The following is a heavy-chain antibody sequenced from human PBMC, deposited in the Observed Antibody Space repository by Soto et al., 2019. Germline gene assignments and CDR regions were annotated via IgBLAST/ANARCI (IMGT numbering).Heavy chain of an antibody. J-gene: IGHJ5*02. CDR3: ARYSPELWFGELSWFDP. Sequence: SVKVSCKASGGTFSSYTISWVRQAPGQGLEWMGRIIPILGIANYAQKFQGRVTITADKSTSTAYMELNSLRSEDTAVYYCARYSPELWFGELSWFDPWGQGTLVTVSS. D-gene: IGHD3-10*01. CDR2: IIPILGIA. CDR1: GGTFSSYT. V-gene: IGHV1-69*02.